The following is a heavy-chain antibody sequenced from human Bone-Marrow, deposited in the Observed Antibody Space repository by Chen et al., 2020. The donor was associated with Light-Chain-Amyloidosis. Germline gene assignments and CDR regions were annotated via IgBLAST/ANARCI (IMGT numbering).Heavy chain of an antibody. CDR1: GFTFSSYA. CDR3: AKVKLSSGYMYYYYGMDV. J-gene: IGHJ6*02. Sequence: EVHLLEYGGGLVQPGGSLSLSCAASGFTFSSYAMSWVRQAPGKGLEWVSAISGSGDSTYYADSVKGRFTISRDNSKNTLYLQMNSLRAEDTAVYYCAKVKLSSGYMYYYYGMDVWGQGTTVTVSS. CDR2: ISGSGDST. D-gene: IGHD3-22*01. V-gene: IGHV3-23*01.